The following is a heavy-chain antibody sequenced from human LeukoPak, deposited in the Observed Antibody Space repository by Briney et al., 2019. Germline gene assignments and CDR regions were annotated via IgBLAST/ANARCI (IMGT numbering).Heavy chain of an antibody. J-gene: IGHJ3*02. V-gene: IGHV3-53*01. CDR3: ARDADIVVVPAYIFDI. D-gene: IGHD2-2*01. CDR2: LYSGAGT. Sequence: PGGSLRLSCAASGFTVSSNYMTWVRQAPGKGLEWVSVLYSGAGTYYADSVKGRFTISRDNSKNTLYLQMNSLRAEDTAVYYCARDADIVVVPAYIFDIWGQGTMVTVSS. CDR1: GFTVSSNY.